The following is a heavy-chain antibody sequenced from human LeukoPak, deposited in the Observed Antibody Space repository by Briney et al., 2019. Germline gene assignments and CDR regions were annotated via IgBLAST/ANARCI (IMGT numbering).Heavy chain of an antibody. J-gene: IGHJ6*03. CDR1: GVTFSSYR. CDR3: ARDRRGIYYMDV. Sequence: GGALRLSCVASGVTFSSYRMNWVRQAPGEGVEWGSSISSSSSYIYYADSVKGRFTISRDNAKNSLYLQMNSLRAEDTAVYYCARDRRGIYYMDVWGKGTTVTVSS. V-gene: IGHV3-21*01. CDR2: ISSSSSYI. D-gene: IGHD1-26*01.